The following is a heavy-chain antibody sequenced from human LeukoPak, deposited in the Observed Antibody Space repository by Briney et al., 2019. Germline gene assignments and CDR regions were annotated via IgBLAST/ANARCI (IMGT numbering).Heavy chain of an antibody. CDR1: GGSISSYSYY. CDR3: ARDHQGDSSGYYDAFDI. CDR2: IYTSGNT. J-gene: IGHJ3*02. Sequence: PSETLSLTCTVSGGSISSYSYYWSWIRQPVGKGLEWIGRIYTSGNTNYNPSLKSRVTMLVDTSKNQFSLKLSSVTAADTAVYYCARDHQGDSSGYYDAFDIWGQGTMVTVSS. V-gene: IGHV4-61*02. D-gene: IGHD3-22*01.